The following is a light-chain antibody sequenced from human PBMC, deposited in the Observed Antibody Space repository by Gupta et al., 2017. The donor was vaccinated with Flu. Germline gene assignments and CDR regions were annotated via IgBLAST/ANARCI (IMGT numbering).Light chain of an antibody. CDR1: SSDVGGYNH. V-gene: IGLV2-11*01. J-gene: IGLJ1*01. CDR2: DVT. CDR3: CSYAGGLSV. Sequence: QSVTISCTGTSSDVGGYNHVSWYQQHPGNAPKLMIYDVTKGPSGVPDRFSGSKSGNTASLTISGLQAEDEADYYCCSYAGGLSVFGTGTKVTVL.